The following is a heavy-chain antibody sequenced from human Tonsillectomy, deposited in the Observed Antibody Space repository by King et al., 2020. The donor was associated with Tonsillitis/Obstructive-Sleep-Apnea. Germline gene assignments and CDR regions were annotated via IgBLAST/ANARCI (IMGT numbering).Heavy chain of an antibody. J-gene: IGHJ5*02. CDR3: ARLEIRGWFDP. V-gene: IGHV4-39*01. Sequence: MQLQESGPGLVKPSETLSLTCTVSGGSISSSSYYWGWIRQPPGKGLEWIGSIYYSGSTYYNPSLKSRVTISVDTSENQFSLKLSSVTAADTAVYYCARLEIRGWFDPWGQGTLVTVSS. CDR1: GGSISSSSYY. D-gene: IGHD5-24*01. CDR2: IYYSGST.